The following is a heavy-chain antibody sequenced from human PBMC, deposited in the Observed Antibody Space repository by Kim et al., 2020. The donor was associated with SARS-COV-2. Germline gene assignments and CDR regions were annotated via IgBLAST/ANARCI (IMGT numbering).Heavy chain of an antibody. V-gene: IGHV3-23*01. CDR1: GFTFSSYA. CDR2: ISGSGGST. CDR3: AKVPKSTVTTTDEYFQH. J-gene: IGHJ1*01. D-gene: IGHD4-17*01. Sequence: VGSLRLSCAASGFTFSSYAMSWVRQAPGKGLEWVSAISGSGGSTYYADSVKGRFTISRDNSKNTLYLQMNSLRAEDTAVYYCAKVPKSTVTTTDEYFQHWGQGTLVTVSS.